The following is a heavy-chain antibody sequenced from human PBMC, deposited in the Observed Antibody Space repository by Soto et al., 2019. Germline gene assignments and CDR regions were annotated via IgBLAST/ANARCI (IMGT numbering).Heavy chain of an antibody. CDR2: IYYSGST. CDR1: GGSISSSSYY. D-gene: IGHD3-3*01. V-gene: IGHV4-39*01. J-gene: IGHJ4*02. Sequence: NPSETLSLTCTVSGGSISSSSYYWGWIRQLPGKGLEWIGSIYYSGSTYYNPSLKSRVTISVDTSKNQFSLKLSSVTAADTAVYCCARLRITIFGVVIIGGNYFDYWGQGTLVTVSS. CDR3: ARLRITIFGVVIIGGNYFDY.